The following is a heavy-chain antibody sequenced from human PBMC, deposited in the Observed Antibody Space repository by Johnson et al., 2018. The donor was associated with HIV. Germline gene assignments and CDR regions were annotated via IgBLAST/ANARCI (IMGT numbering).Heavy chain of an antibody. V-gene: IGHV3-66*02. CDR2: IYSGGSE. CDR3: ARGLGLQQIDI. CDR1: GFTVSSNY. J-gene: IGHJ3*02. Sequence: VLLVESGGGLVQPGGSLRLSCAASGFTVSSNYMSWVRQAPGTGLEWVSVIYSGGSEDNADSVKGRFTISRDNSKNTLYLQMNRLRADDTAVYYCARGLGLQQIDIWGQGTMVTVSS. D-gene: IGHD3/OR15-3a*01.